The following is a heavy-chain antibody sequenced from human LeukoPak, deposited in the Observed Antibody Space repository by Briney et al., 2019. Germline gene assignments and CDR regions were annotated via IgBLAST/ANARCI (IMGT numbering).Heavy chain of an antibody. Sequence: HPGGSLRLSCAASGFTFDDYGMHWVRHDPGKGLEWVSGISWNSGVIGYADSVKGRFTFSRDNAKNSLYLQMNSLRVEDTALYYCAKDRTIGAAGYFDYWGQGTLVTVSS. J-gene: IGHJ4*02. CDR3: AKDRTIGAAGYFDY. CDR1: GFTFDDYG. CDR2: ISWNSGVI. V-gene: IGHV3-9*01. D-gene: IGHD6-13*01.